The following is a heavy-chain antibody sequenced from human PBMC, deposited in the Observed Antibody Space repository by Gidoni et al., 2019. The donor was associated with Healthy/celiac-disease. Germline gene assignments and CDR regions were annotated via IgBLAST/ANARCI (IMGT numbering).Heavy chain of an antibody. Sequence: QVQLQQWGAGLLKPSETLSLTCAVYGGSFSGYYWSWIRQPPGKGLEWIGEINHSGSTNYNPSLKSRVTISVDTSKNQFSLKLSSVTAADTAVYYCARGPSPYSSGWYRDRWFDPWGQGTLVTVSS. V-gene: IGHV4-34*01. CDR3: ARGPSPYSSGWYRDRWFDP. CDR1: GGSFSGYY. D-gene: IGHD6-19*01. J-gene: IGHJ5*02. CDR2: INHSGST.